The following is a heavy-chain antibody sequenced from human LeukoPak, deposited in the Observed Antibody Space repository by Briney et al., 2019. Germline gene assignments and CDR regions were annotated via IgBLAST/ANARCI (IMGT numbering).Heavy chain of an antibody. CDR3: ARDNRGIVAVH. J-gene: IGHJ4*02. D-gene: IGHD3-22*01. CDR2: INSDGSST. Sequence: GGSLRLSCAASGFTFSSSWMHWVRQAPGKGLVWVSRINSDGSSTTYADSVKGRFTISRDNAKNTLYLQMNSLRAEDTAVYYCARDNRGIVAVHWGQGTLVTVSS. CDR1: GFTFSSSW. V-gene: IGHV3-74*03.